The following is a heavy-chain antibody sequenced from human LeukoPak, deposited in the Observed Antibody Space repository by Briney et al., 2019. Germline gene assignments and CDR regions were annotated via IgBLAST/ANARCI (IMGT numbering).Heavy chain of an antibody. J-gene: IGHJ5*02. CDR2: INHSGST. V-gene: IGHV4-34*01. CDR3: ARGEDIVVVPAAMRFDP. CDR1: GGSFSGYD. D-gene: IGHD2-2*01. Sequence: SETLSLTCAVYGGSFSGYDWSWIRQPPGKGLEWIGEINHSGSTNYNPSLKSRVTISVDTSKNQFSLKLSSVTAADTAVYYCARGEDIVVVPAAMRFDPWGQGTPVTVSS.